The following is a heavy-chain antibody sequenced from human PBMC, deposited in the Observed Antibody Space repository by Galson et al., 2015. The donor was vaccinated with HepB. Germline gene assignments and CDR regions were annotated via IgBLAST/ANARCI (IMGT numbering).Heavy chain of an antibody. Sequence: TLSLTCTVSGGSISSGGYYWSWIRQHPGKGLEWIGYIYYSGSTYYNPSLKSRVTISVDASKNQFSLKLSSVTAADTAVYYCARAEPGGDSSGYPLGLDYWGQGTLVTVSS. D-gene: IGHD3-22*01. J-gene: IGHJ4*02. CDR3: ARAEPGGDSSGYPLGLDY. CDR1: GGSISSGGYY. V-gene: IGHV4-31*03. CDR2: IYYSGST.